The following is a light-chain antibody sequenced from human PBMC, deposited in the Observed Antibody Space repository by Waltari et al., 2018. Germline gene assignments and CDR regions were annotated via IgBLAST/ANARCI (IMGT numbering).Light chain of an antibody. CDR2: GAF. Sequence: EIVLTQSPGTLSLSPGEGATLSCRTSQTIRTTYFAWYQQQPGQAPTLLIYGAFSRATGIPDRFTGSGSGTDFSLTISSLEPEDFATYYCQQYDISPLTFGGGTKVEIK. J-gene: IGKJ4*01. CDR3: QQYDISPLT. CDR1: QTIRTTY. V-gene: IGKV3-20*01.